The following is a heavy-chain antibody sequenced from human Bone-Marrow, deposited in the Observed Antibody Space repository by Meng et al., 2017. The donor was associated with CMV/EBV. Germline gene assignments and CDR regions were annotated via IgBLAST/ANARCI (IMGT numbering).Heavy chain of an antibody. J-gene: IGHJ6*02. CDR2: ISSSGSTI. D-gene: IGHD2-15*01. V-gene: IGHV3-48*04. Sequence: GESLKISCAASGFTFSSYWMSWVRQAPGKGLEWVSYISSSGSTIYYADSVKGRFTISRDNAKNSLYLQVNSQRAEDTAVYFCARGIAQDVWGQGTTVTVSS. CDR1: GFTFSSYW. CDR3: ARGIAQDV.